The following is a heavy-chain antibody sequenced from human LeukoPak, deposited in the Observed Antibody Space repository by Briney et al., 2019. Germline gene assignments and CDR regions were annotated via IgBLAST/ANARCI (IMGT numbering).Heavy chain of an antibody. Sequence: QAGGSLRLSCAASGFTLSSYVMHWVRQAPGKGLEWVAVISYDGNYKYYADSVKGRFTISRDNSQNTLYLEMISLRAEDTAVYYCARNDDSSGYYYPFDYWGQGTLVTVSS. V-gene: IGHV3-30*03. J-gene: IGHJ4*02. CDR1: GFTLSSYV. D-gene: IGHD3-22*01. CDR3: ARNDDSSGYYYPFDY. CDR2: ISYDGNYK.